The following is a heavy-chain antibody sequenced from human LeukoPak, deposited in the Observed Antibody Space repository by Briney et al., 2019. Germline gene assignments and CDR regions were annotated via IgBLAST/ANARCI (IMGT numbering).Heavy chain of an antibody. CDR2: IASDGSST. CDR3: ARGRPHGNDY. CDR1: GFTFSSYA. D-gene: IGHD4-23*01. V-gene: IGHV3-74*01. J-gene: IGHJ4*02. Sequence: GGSLRLSCAASGFTFSSYAMSWVRQAPGKGLVWVSRIASDGSSTTYADSVKGRFSISRDNAKNTLYLQMNSLRVEDTAVYYCARGRPHGNDYWGQGTLVTVSS.